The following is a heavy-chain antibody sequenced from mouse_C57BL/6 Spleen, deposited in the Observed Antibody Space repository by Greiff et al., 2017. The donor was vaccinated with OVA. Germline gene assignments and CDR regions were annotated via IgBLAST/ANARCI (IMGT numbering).Heavy chain of an antibody. J-gene: IGHJ2*01. CDR1: GFTFSSYA. D-gene: IGHD3-2*02. Sequence: EVQVVESGGGLVKPGGSLKLSCAASGFTFSSYAMSWVRQTPEKRLEWVATISDGGSYTYYPDNVKGRFTISRDNAKNNLYLQMSHLKSEDTAMYYCARDRGAQALYDYWGQGTTLTVSS. CDR2: ISDGGSYT. V-gene: IGHV5-4*01. CDR3: ARDRGAQALYDY.